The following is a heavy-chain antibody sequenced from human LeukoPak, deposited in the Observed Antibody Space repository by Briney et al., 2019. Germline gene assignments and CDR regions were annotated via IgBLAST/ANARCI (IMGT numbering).Heavy chain of an antibody. CDR1: GFAVSSNY. V-gene: IGHV3-21*01. J-gene: IGHJ4*02. D-gene: IGHD3-22*01. CDR3: ARDLAHYYDSSGYPYDY. CDR2: ISSSSSYI. Sequence: GGSLRLSCAASGFAVSSNYMNWVRQAPGKGLEWVSSISSSSSYIYYADSVKGRFTISRDNAKNSLYLQMNSLRAEDTAVYYCARDLAHYYDSSGYPYDYWGQGTLVTVSS.